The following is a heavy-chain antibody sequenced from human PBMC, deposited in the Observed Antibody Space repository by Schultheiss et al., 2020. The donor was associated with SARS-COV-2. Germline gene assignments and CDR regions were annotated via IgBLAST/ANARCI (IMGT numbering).Heavy chain of an antibody. CDR3: ARARFDGYSSSWYVDY. J-gene: IGHJ4*02. CDR2: IYYSGST. CDR1: GFSLTTGGMC. V-gene: IGHV4-39*07. Sequence: SGPTLVKPTQTLTLTCTFSGFSLTTGGMCVSWIRQPPGKGLEWIGSIYYSGSTYYNPSLKSRVTMSVDTSKNQFSLKLSSVTAADTAVYYCARARFDGYSSSWYVDYWGQGTLVTVSS. D-gene: IGHD6-13*01.